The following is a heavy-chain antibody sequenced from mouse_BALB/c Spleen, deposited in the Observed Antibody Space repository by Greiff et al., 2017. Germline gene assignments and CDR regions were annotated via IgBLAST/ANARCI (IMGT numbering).Heavy chain of an antibody. CDR1: GFSLTSYG. CDR3: ARGPPYYYGSSYRFAY. V-gene: IGHV2-9*02. J-gene: IGHJ3*01. CDR2: IWAGGST. D-gene: IGHD1-1*01. Sequence: QVQLQQSGPGLVAPSQSLSITCTVSGFSLTSYGVHWVRQPPGKGLEWLGVIWAGGSTNYNSALMSRLSISKDNSKSQVFLKMNSLQTDDTAMYYCARGPPYYYGSSYRFAYWGQGTLVTVSA.